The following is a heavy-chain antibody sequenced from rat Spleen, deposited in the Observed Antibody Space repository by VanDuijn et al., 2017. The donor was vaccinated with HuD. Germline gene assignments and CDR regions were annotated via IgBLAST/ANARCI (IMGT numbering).Heavy chain of an antibody. D-gene: IGHD1-4*01. CDR1: GFTFSSYW. J-gene: IGHJ3*01. Sequence: EVKLVETGGGLVQPGRSLKLSCVASGFTFSSYWMYWIRQAPGKGLEWVSSINTDGVSTYYPDSVKGRFTISSDNAKTTVYLQMNSLRSEDTATYYSTRHDYPGVITNWFAYWGQGTLVTVSS. CDR3: TRHDYPGVITNWFAY. CDR2: INTDGVST. V-gene: IGHV5-58*01.